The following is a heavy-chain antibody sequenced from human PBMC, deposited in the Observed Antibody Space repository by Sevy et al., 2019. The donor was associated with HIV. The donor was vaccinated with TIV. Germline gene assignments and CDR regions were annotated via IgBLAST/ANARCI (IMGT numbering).Heavy chain of an antibody. V-gene: IGHV3-15*01. D-gene: IGHD6-6*01. CDR2: IKTKIDGGTA. CDR1: GFTFSDAC. Sequence: GGSLRLSCAGTGFTFSDACMTWVRQAPGKGLEWVGRIKTKIDGGTADYGAPVEGRFTISRDDSKNMLFLQMNSLKPGDRALYYCTIDRYSSSSVLDYRGQGTLVTVSS. CDR3: TIDRYSSSSVLDY. J-gene: IGHJ4*02.